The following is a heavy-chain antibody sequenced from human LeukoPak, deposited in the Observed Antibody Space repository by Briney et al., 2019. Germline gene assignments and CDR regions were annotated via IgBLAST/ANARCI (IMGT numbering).Heavy chain of an antibody. CDR1: GFTFSSYA. D-gene: IGHD3-10*01. V-gene: IGHV3-23*01. CDR3: AKDLGGQEFGEFARAGNAFDI. J-gene: IGHJ3*02. CDR2: ISGSGGST. Sequence: GALRLSCAASGFTFSSYAMSWVRQAPGKGLEWVSAISGSGGSTYYADSVKGRFTISRDNSKNTLYLQMNSLRAEDTAVYYCAKDLGGQEFGEFARAGNAFDIWGQGTMVTVSS.